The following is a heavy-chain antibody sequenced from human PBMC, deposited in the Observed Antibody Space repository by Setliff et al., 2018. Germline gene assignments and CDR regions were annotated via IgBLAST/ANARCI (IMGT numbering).Heavy chain of an antibody. V-gene: IGHV4-39*01. CDR2: INQSGSG. Sequence: SETLSLTCSVPGGSISGSHYSWVWIRQPHGKGLEWSGEINQSGSGDYNPSFKGRVTISVDTSKKQFSLTLTSVTAADTALYYCRQAVVGRDVFDIWGQGTVVTVSS. CDR3: RQAVVGRDVFDI. D-gene: IGHD1-1*01. CDR1: GGSISGSHYS. J-gene: IGHJ3*02.